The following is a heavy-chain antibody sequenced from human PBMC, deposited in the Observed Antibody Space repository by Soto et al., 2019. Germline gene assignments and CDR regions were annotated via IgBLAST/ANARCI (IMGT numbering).Heavy chain of an antibody. D-gene: IGHD3-9*01. V-gene: IGHV1-69*01. CDR3: ARYVTGDIPPYYYYYGMDV. CDR1: GGTFSSYA. J-gene: IGHJ6*02. CDR2: IIPIFGTA. Sequence: QVQLVQSGAEVKKPGSSVKVSCKASGGTFSSYAISWVRQAPGQGLEWMGGIIPIFGTANYAQKFQGRVTITADESTSTAYMERSSLRSEDTAVYYCARYVTGDIPPYYYYYGMDVWGQGTTVTVSS.